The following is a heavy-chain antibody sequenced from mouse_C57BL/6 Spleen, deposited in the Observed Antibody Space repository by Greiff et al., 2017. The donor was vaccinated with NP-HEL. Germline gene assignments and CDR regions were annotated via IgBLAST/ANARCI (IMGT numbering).Heavy chain of an antibody. D-gene: IGHD2-4*01. CDR2: INPSKCGT. Sequence: QVQLQQPGTELVKPGASVKLSCKASGYTFTSYWMHWVKQRPGQGLEWIGNINPSKCGTNYNEKFKSKATLTVDKSSSTAYMQLSSLTSEDSAVYYCAREPYYDYEYAMDYWGQGTSVTVSS. V-gene: IGHV1-53*01. CDR3: AREPYYDYEYAMDY. J-gene: IGHJ4*01. CDR1: GYTFTSYW.